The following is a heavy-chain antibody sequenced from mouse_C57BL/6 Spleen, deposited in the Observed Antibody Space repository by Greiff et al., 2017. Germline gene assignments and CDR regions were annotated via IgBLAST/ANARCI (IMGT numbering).Heavy chain of an antibody. CDR3: AILGHGGDY. V-gene: IGHV1-64*01. Sequence: QVQLKQPGAELVKPGASVKLSCKASGYTFTSYWMHWVKQRPGQGLEWIGMIHPNSGSTNYNEKFKSKATLTVDKSSSTAYMQLSSLTSEDSAVYYCAILGHGGDYWGQGTTLTVSS. J-gene: IGHJ2*01. CDR1: GYTFTSYW. CDR2: IHPNSGST. D-gene: IGHD4-1*01.